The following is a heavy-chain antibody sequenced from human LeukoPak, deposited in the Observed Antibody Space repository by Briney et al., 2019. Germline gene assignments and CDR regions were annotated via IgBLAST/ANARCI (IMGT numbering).Heavy chain of an antibody. CDR1: GFIFSTFS. D-gene: IGHD2-2*01. CDR2: IWYDGSHK. V-gene: IGHV3-33*06. CDR3: AKGGNSRTGDWFDP. Sequence: GGSLRLSCAASGFIFSTFSMHWVRQAPGKGLEWVAVIWYDGSHKYFADSVKGRFTISRDNSKNILYLEMNNLRVEDTALYYCAKGGNSRTGDWFDPWGQGTLVTVSS. J-gene: IGHJ5*02.